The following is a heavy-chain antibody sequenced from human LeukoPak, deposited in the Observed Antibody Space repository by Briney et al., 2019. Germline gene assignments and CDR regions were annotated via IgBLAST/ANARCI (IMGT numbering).Heavy chain of an antibody. V-gene: IGHV4-34*01. CDR1: GGSFSGYY. CDR2: INLSGST. D-gene: IGHD3-9*01. Sequence: SETLSLTCAVYGGSFSGYYWSWIRPPPGKGLEWIGEINLSGSTNYNPTLKSRVTITADTSKNQLSLKLSSLKAADTAVYYCARGLGYFDWLRSGRDDYYIDVWSKGATVTISS. J-gene: IGHJ6*03. CDR3: ARGLGYFDWLRSGRDDYYIDV.